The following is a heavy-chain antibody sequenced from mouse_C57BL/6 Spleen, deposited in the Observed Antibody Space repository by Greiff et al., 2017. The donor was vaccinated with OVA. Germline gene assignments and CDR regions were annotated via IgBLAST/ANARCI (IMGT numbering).Heavy chain of an antibody. CDR2: IDPSDSYT. V-gene: IGHV1-50*01. D-gene: IGHD2-5*01. Sequence: VQLQQSGAELVKPGASVKLSCKASGYTFTSYWMQWVKQRPGQGLEWIGEIDPSDSYTNYNQKFKGKATLTVDTSSSTAYMQLSSLTSEDSAVYYCARGYYSNPYWYFDVWGTGTTVTVSS. CDR1: GYTFTSYW. CDR3: ARGYYSNPYWYFDV. J-gene: IGHJ1*03.